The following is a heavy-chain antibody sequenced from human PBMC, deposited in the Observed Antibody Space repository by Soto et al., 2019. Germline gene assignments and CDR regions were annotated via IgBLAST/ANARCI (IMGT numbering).Heavy chain of an antibody. Sequence: PSETLSLTCTVSGGSISSYYWSWIRQPPGKGLEWIGYIYYSGSTNYNPSLKSRVTISVDTSKNQFSLKLSSVTAADTAVYYCARGCGYPIAPFDYWGQGTLVTVSS. D-gene: IGHD3-22*01. CDR1: GGSISSYY. J-gene: IGHJ4*02. CDR3: ARGCGYPIAPFDY. CDR2: IYYSGST. V-gene: IGHV4-59*01.